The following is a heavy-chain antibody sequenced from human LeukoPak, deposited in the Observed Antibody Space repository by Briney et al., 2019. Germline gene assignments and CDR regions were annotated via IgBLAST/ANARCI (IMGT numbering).Heavy chain of an antibody. D-gene: IGHD2-15*01. CDR3: ARRVAQDYYYYGMDV. CDR2: IDPNSGGT. V-gene: IGHV1-2*02. Sequence: ASVKVSCKATGYTFTGYYFHWVRQAPGQGLEWMGWIDPNSGGTKYAQRFQGRVTMTTDTSISTAYMELSRLTSDDTAVYYCARRVAQDYYYYGMDVWGQGTTVTVSS. J-gene: IGHJ6*02. CDR1: GYTFTGYY.